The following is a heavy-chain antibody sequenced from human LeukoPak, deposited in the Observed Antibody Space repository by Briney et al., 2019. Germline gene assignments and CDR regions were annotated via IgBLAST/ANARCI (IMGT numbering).Heavy chain of an antibody. J-gene: IGHJ6*02. D-gene: IGHD5-18*01. CDR3: AKDLGYSYGDYYYYGMDV. Sequence: GGSLRLSCAASGFTFSDYGMNWVRQAPGKGLEWVSGISWNSGSIGYADSVKGRFTISRDNAKNSLYLQMNSLRAEDTALYYCAKDLGYSYGDYYYYGMDVWGQGTTVTVSS. CDR2: ISWNSGSI. CDR1: GFTFSDYG. V-gene: IGHV3-9*01.